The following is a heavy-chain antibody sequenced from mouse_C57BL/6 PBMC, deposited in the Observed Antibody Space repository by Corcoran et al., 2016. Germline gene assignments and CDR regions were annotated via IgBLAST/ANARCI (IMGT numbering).Heavy chain of an antibody. V-gene: IGHV1-80*01. CDR1: GYAFSSYW. J-gene: IGHJ4*01. D-gene: IGHD1-1*01. CDR2: IYPGDGDT. Sequence: QVQLQQSGAELVKPGASVKISCKASGYAFSSYWMNWVKQRPGKGLEWIGQIYPGDGDTNYNGKFKGKATLTADKSSSTAYMQLSSLTSEDSAVYFCARSELLRLGGVAMDYWGQGTSVTVSS. CDR3: ARSELLRLGGVAMDY.